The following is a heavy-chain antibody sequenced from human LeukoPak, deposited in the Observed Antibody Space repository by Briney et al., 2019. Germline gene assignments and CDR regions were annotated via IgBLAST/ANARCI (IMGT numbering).Heavy chain of an antibody. J-gene: IGHJ4*02. CDR2: INWNSGSI. CDR3: AKGRYSSSSGSLDY. D-gene: IGHD6-6*01. V-gene: IGHV3-9*03. CDR1: GFTIHDYA. Sequence: GGSLRLSCVGSGFTIHDYAMHWVRQAPGKGLEWVSGINWNSGSIGYADSVKGRFTISRDNARNSLYLQMNSLRAEDMALYYCAKGRYSSSSGSLDYWGQGTLVTVSS.